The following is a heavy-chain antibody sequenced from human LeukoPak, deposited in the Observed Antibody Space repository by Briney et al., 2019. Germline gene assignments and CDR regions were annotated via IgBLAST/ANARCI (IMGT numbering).Heavy chain of an antibody. V-gene: IGHV3-7*02. J-gene: IGHJ4*02. CDR1: GFTFTSSW. CDR3: VTYASMGY. D-gene: IGHD2-8*01. CDR2: IKQDGSEK. Sequence: GGSLRRSCVVSGFTFTSSWMSWARQAPGKGLDWVANIKQDGSEKHYVDSVKGRFTVSRDNAKNSLYLEMNSLRAEDTGVYYCVTYASMGYWGQGTLVTVSS.